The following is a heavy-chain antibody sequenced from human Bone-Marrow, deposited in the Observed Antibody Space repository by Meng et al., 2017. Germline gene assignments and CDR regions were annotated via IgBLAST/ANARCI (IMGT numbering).Heavy chain of an antibody. CDR2: ISYDGSNK. CDR3: ASPSRGGRITMVRRVIVFYY. V-gene: IGHV3-30*04. Sequence: LSLTCAASGFTFSSYAMHWVRQAPGKGLEWVAVISYDGSNKYYADSVKGRFTISRDNSKNTLYLQMNSLRAEDTAVYYCASPSRGGRITMVRRVIVFYYWGQGTLVTVSS. CDR1: GFTFSSYA. D-gene: IGHD3-10*01. J-gene: IGHJ4*02.